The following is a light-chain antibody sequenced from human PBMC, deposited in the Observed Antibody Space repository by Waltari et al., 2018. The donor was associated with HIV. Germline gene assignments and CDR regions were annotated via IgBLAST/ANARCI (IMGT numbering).Light chain of an antibody. V-gene: IGLV2-14*03. Sequence: QSALTQPASVSGSPGQSITISCTGTSSDVASYNYVSWYQLHPGKAPKLMIYDVSNRPSGVSNRFSGSKSGNTASLTISGLQAEDEADYYCSSYTSSSTLLVFGTGTKVTVL. J-gene: IGLJ1*01. CDR3: SSYTSSSTLLV. CDR2: DVS. CDR1: SSDVASYNY.